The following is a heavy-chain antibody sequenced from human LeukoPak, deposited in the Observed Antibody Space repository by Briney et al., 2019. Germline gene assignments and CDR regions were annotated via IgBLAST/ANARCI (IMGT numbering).Heavy chain of an antibody. CDR1: GESFSGYY. CDR2: INHSGSA. CDR3: ARRCSTLDY. D-gene: IGHD2-2*01. V-gene: IGHV4-34*01. J-gene: IGHJ4*02. Sequence: PSETLSLTCAVYGESFSGYYWSWIRQPPGKGLEWIGEINHSGSANYNPSLKSRVTILVDTSKNQFSLKLSSVTAADTAVYYCARRCSTLDYWGQGTLVTVSS.